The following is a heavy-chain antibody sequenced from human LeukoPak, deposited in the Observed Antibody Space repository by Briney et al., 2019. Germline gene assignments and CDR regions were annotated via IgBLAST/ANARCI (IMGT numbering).Heavy chain of an antibody. CDR3: ALGGIAARLDY. J-gene: IGHJ4*02. CDR2: ISSSGSTI. Sequence: GGSLRLSCAASGFTFSSYEINWVRQAPGKGLEWVSYISSSGSTIYYADSVKGRFTISRDNAKNSLYLQMNSLRAEDTAVYYCALGGIAARLDYWGQGTLVTVSS. CDR1: GFTFSSYE. D-gene: IGHD6-6*01. V-gene: IGHV3-48*03.